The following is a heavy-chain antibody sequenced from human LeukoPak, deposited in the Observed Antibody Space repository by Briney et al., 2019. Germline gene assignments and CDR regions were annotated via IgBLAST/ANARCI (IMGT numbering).Heavy chain of an antibody. CDR3: AKDMVRGTYDY. J-gene: IGHJ4*02. Sequence: GGSLRLSCAASGFTFDGYGMSWVRQAPGKGLEWVSGINWNGGSTGYADSVKGRFTISRDNAKNSLYLQMNSLRAEDTALYYCAKDMVRGTYDYWGQGTLVTVSS. CDR2: INWNGGST. D-gene: IGHD3-10*01. CDR1: GFTFDGYG. V-gene: IGHV3-20*04.